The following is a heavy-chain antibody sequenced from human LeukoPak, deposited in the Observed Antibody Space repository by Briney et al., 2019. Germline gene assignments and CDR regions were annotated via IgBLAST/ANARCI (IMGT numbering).Heavy chain of an antibody. D-gene: IGHD5-18*01. CDR1: GGSISSYY. CDR3: ARRGYSYGYHFDY. Sequence: SSETLSLTCTVSGGSISSYYWSWIRQPPGKGLEWIGYIYTSGSTNYNPSLKSRVTISVDTSKNQFSLKLSSVTAADTVVYYCARRGYSYGYHFDYWGQGTLVTVSS. J-gene: IGHJ4*02. V-gene: IGHV4-4*09. CDR2: IYTSGST.